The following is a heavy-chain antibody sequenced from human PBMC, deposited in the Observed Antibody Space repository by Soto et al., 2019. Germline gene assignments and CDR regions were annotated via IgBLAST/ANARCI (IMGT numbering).Heavy chain of an antibody. CDR2: IWYDGSNK. V-gene: IGHV3-33*01. J-gene: IGHJ6*02. CDR1: GFTFSSYG. D-gene: IGHD4-4*01. Sequence: GGSLRLSCAASGFTFSSYGMHWVRQAPGKGLEWVAVIWYDGSNKYYADSVKGRFTISRDNSKNTLYLQMNSLRAEDTAVYYCARDYLSLVGLDSNYRYYYYGMDVWGQGTTVTVSS. CDR3: ARDYLSLVGLDSNYRYYYYGMDV.